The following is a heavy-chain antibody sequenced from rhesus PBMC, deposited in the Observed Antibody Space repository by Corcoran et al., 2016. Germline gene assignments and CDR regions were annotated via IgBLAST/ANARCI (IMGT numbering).Heavy chain of an antibody. Sequence: QEQLQESGSGPVRPSETLSLTCAVSGFSISSDYWTWIRAPPGKGLEWIGCIYGSSGATYYNSFLKSRATISTDTSKNQFSLKLNSVTAADTAVYYGAREDFAPGHGLNSWGQGVVVTVSS. CDR3: AREDFAPGHGLNS. D-gene: IGHD1-38*01. V-gene: IGHV4-160*01. J-gene: IGHJ6*01. CDR2: IYGSSGAT. CDR1: GFSISSDY.